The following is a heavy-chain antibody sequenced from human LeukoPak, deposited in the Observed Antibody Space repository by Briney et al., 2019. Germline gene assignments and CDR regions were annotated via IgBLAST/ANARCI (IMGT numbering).Heavy chain of an antibody. CDR3: ARWFRQPVSAFDI. J-gene: IGHJ3*02. CDR2: IYYSGST. V-gene: IGHV4-59*01. D-gene: IGHD6-13*01. Sequence: PSETLSLTXTVSGGSISSYYWSWIRQPPGKGLEWIGYIYYSGSTNYNPSLKSRVTISVDTSKNQFSLKLSSVAAADTAVYYCARWFRQPVSAFDIWGQGTMVTVSS. CDR1: GGSISSYY.